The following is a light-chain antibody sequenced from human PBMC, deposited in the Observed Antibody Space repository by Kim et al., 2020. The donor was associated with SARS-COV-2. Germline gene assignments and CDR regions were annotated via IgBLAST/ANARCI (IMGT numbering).Light chain of an antibody. V-gene: IGLV6-57*01. Sequence: GKTVTISCTRSSGSIDSNYVQWYQQRPGSSPTTLIYEDNQRPSGVPDRFSGSIDSSSNSASLTISGLKIEDEADYYCQSHDASYQVFGGGTQLTVL. CDR3: QSHDASYQV. CDR1: SGSIDSNY. CDR2: EDN. J-gene: IGLJ3*02.